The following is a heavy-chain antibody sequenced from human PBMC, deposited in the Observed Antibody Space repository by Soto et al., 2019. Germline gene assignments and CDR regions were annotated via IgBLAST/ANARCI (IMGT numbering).Heavy chain of an antibody. CDR2: ISPSGTTR. J-gene: IGHJ4*02. D-gene: IGHD5-12*01. V-gene: IGHV3-48*02. Sequence: PGCCLRLSGAASGFTFSNRGMIWARKAPGKGLEWVSYISPSGTTRYYADSVKGRFTLSRDNAHNSLYLQMDSLRDEDTAVYYCARVEGPTVATMFFDYWGQGTPVTVSS. CDR1: GFTFSNRG. CDR3: ARVEGPTVATMFFDY.